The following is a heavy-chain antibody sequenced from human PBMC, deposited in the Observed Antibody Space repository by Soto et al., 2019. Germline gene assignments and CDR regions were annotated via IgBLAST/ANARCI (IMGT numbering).Heavy chain of an antibody. D-gene: IGHD2-21*01. CDR3: VQSRCGGDCLQSYSSHSYYGLDV. CDR2: IYWDDDN. J-gene: IGHJ6*02. Sequence: QITLKESGPTLEKPTQTLTLTCTFSGFSLSTTGVGVGWIRQPPGKALEWLALIYWDDDNSYNPSLKSRLTITKDTSKNQVVLTMTNMDPVDTATYYCVQSRCGGDCLQSYSSHSYYGLDVWGQGTTVTVSS. CDR1: GFSLSTTGVG. V-gene: IGHV2-5*02.